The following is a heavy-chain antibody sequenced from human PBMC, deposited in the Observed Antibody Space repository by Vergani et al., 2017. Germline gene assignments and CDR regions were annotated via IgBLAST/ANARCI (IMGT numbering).Heavy chain of an antibody. CDR1: GFTVSSNY. D-gene: IGHD3-22*01. Sequence: EVQLVESGGGLIQPGGSLRLSCAASGFTVSSNYMSWVRQAPGKGLEWVSAISGSGGSTYYADSVKGRFTISRDNSKNTLYLQMNSLRAEDTAVYYCAKGVASGYLDYWGQGTLVTVSS. V-gene: IGHV3-23*04. CDR2: ISGSGGST. J-gene: IGHJ4*02. CDR3: AKGVASGYLDY.